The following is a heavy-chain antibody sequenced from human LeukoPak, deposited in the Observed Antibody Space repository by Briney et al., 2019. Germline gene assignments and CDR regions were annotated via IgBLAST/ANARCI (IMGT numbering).Heavy chain of an antibody. CDR1: GFTFRSYW. J-gene: IGHJ4*02. V-gene: IGHV3-7*01. CDR2: IKQDGSEK. D-gene: IGHD6-19*01. Sequence: PGGSLRLSCAASGFTFRSYWMSGVRQAPAKGLEWVANIKQDGSEKYYVDSVKGRFTISRDNPKNSLYLQMNSLRAEDTAVYYCARGGSSGWYYDYWGQGTLVTVSS. CDR3: ARGGSSGWYYDY.